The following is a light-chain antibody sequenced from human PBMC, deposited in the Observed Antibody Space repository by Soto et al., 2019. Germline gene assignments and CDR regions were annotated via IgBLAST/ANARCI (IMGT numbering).Light chain of an antibody. Sequence: IQVTQSPSSLSASVGDRVTITCRASQGISSYLAWYQQKPGKAPKLLIYAASSLQSGVPSRFSGSGSGTDFTLTISSLQPEDFATYYCLQVSSHPLTFGGGTKVDIK. J-gene: IGKJ4*01. CDR3: LQVSSHPLT. CDR1: QGISSY. V-gene: IGKV1-9*01. CDR2: AAS.